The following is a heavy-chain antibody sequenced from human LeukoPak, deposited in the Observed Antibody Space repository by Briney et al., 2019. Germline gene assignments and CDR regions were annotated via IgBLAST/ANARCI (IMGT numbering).Heavy chain of an antibody. CDR3: ARYDILTAIDY. Sequence: AASVKVSCKASGYTFTSYAMNWVRQAPGQGLEWMGWINTNTGNPTYAQGFTGRFVFSLDTSVSTAYLQISGLKAEDTAVYYCARYDILTAIDYWGQGTLVTVSS. CDR1: GYTFTSYA. V-gene: IGHV7-4-1*02. CDR2: INTNTGNP. J-gene: IGHJ4*02. D-gene: IGHD3-9*01.